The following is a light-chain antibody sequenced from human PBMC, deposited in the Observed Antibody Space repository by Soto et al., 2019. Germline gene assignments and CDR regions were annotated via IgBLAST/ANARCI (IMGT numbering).Light chain of an antibody. J-gene: IGLJ1*01. CDR1: SSDVGTYNY. V-gene: IGLV2-14*01. CDR3: SSYTSSTDYV. Sequence: QSALAQPASVSGSPGQSITISCTGTSSDVGTYNYVSWYQQHPGKAPKLIIDEVSNRPSGVSNRFSGSKSGNTASLTISGLQAEDEADYYCSSYTSSTDYVFGTGTKVTVL. CDR2: EVS.